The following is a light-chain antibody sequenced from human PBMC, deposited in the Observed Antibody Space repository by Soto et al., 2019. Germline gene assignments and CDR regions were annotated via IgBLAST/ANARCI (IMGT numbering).Light chain of an antibody. V-gene: IGKV1-39*01. CDR1: QSISTY. Sequence: DIQMTHSPSSLSASVGDRVTLTCRASQSISTYLNWYQQKPGKAPDLLIYTASSLESGVPSRFSGSGSGTDFTLTISSLQPEGFATYFCQQSYSRPRTFGQGTKVDIK. CDR2: TAS. J-gene: IGKJ1*01. CDR3: QQSYSRPRT.